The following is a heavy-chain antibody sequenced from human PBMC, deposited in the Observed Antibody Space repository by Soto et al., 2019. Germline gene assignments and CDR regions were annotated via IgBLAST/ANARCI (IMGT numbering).Heavy chain of an antibody. V-gene: IGHV3-33*01. D-gene: IGHD6-6*01. CDR2: IWYDGSNK. J-gene: IGHJ6*02. CDR3: ARDRIAARPFDFDYGMGV. CDR1: GFTFSGYG. Sequence: GGSLRLSCAASGFTFSGYGMHWVRQAPGKGLEWVAVIWYDGSNKYYAGSVKGRFTISRDNSKNTLYLQMNSLRAEDTAVYYCARDRIAARPFDFDYGMGVWGQGTTVTVSS.